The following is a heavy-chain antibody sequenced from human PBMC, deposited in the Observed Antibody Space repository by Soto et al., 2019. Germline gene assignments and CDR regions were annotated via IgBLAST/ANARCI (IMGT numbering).Heavy chain of an antibody. CDR3: AKATVECKYGGLQRYVKIVVDV. D-gene: IGHD2-15*01. CDR2: ISWNTGTI. CDR1: GLTFDDYA. V-gene: IGHV3-9*01. Sequence: GRSLRLSCAASGLTFDDYAMHWVRHAPGKGMEWVSGISWNTGTIGYTDSVKGRSTISRDNTKNSLYLEMRSLRLEDTALYYCAKATVECKYGGLQRYVKIVVDVGGRGTTVNV. J-gene: IGHJ6*01.